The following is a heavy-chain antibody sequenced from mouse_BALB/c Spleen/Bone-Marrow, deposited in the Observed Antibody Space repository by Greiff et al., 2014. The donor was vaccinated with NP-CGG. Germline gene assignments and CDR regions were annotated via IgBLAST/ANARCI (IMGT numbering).Heavy chain of an antibody. CDR3: ARELTGPRFAY. D-gene: IGHD4-1*01. J-gene: IGHJ3*01. Sequence: EVQLQQSGPGLVKPSQSLSLTCSVTGYSITSGYYWNWIRQFPGNKLEWMGYISYDGNNNHSPSLKNRISITRDTSKNQFFLKLNSVTIEDTATYYCARELTGPRFAYWGQGTLVAVSA. CDR2: ISYDGNN. CDR1: GYSITSGYY. V-gene: IGHV3-6*02.